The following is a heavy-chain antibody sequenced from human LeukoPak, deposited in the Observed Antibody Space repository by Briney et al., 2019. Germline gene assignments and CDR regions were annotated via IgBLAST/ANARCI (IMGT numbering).Heavy chain of an antibody. D-gene: IGHD4-17*01. CDR3: ARVKYGDYEVPYYMDV. J-gene: IGHJ6*03. CDR1: GGSISSYY. CDR2: IYYSGST. V-gene: IGHV4-59*01. Sequence: PSETPSLTCTVPGGSISSYYWSWIRQPPGKGLEWIGYIYYSGSTNYNPSLKSRVTISVDTSKNQFSLKLSSVTAADTAVYYCARVKYGDYEVPYYMDVWGKGTTVTVSS.